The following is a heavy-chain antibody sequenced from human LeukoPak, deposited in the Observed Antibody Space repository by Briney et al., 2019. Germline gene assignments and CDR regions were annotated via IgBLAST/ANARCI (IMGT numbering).Heavy chain of an antibody. Sequence: SDPLSLTCSVSGGPMRLDHGRWIRQPRGRGLAWIGHSGGTKYNPDGRSRVGIAEDTSKIQFSLKLTSVTAADTAVYFCAVYFAGQGGRGNWGQGTQVTVSS. V-gene: IGHV4-4*09. CDR1: GGPMRLDH. CDR2: SGGT. D-gene: IGHD2-15*01. CDR3: AVYFAGQGGRGN. J-gene: IGHJ4*02.